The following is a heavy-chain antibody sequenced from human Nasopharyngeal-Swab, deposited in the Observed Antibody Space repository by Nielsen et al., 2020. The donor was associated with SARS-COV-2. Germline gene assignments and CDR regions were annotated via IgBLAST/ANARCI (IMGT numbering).Heavy chain of an antibody. CDR1: GFTFDDYA. J-gene: IGHJ4*02. CDR3: AKRGTTTYYFDY. CDR2: ISGDGGST. V-gene: IGHV3-43*02. D-gene: IGHD1-14*01. Sequence: GESLKISCAASGFTFDDYAMHWVRQAPGKGLEWVSLISGDGGSTYYADSVKGRFTISRDNSKNTLYLQMNSLRAEDTAVYYCAKRGTTTYYFDYWGQGTLVTVSS.